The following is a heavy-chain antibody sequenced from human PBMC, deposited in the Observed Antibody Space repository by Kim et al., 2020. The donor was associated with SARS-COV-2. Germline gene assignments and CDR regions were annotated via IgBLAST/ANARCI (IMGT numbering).Heavy chain of an antibody. CDR2: FDDSGTT. Sequence: SETLSLTCSVSGGTISGYYWPWFRQPPGKGLQWIGHFDDSGTTNYNPSLQSRVAISLDWSRYQVSLTLTSVTAAETAVYYCTRVHEVEYWGPGTLVPVSS. J-gene: IGHJ4*02. CDR1: GGTISGYY. V-gene: IGHV4-59*01. CDR3: TRVHEVEY.